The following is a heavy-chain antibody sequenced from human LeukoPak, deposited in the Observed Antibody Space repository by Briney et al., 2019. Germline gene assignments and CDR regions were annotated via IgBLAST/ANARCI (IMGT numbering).Heavy chain of an antibody. CDR1: GFTFSSYG. J-gene: IGHJ3*02. D-gene: IGHD3-22*01. V-gene: IGHV3-30*02. CDR2: IRYDGSNK. CDR3: ARDLYYYDSSGPYDAFDI. Sequence: GGSLRLSCAASGFTFSSYGMHWVRQAPGKGLEWVAFIRYDGSNKYYADSVKGRFTISRDNSKNTLYLQMNSLRAEDTAVYYCARDLYYYDSSGPYDAFDIWGQGTMVTVSS.